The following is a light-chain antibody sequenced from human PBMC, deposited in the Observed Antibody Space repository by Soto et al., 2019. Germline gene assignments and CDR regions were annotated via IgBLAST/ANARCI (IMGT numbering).Light chain of an antibody. CDR3: KQHLNWPPG. Sequence: EIVLTQSPGTLSLSPGERATLSCRASQSVSSYLAWYQQKTRQAPRLLIYGASSRATGIPARFSASGSGTDFTLTISVLQSADFGLYYCKQHLNWPPGFGQGTKVDIK. CDR1: QSVSSY. CDR2: GAS. V-gene: IGKV3-11*01. J-gene: IGKJ1*01.